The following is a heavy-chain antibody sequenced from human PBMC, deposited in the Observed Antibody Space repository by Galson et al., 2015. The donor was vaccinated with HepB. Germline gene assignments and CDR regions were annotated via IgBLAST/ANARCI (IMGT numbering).Heavy chain of an antibody. CDR2: FDPEDGET. CDR1: GYTLTELS. J-gene: IGHJ4*02. Sequence: SVKVSCKVSGYTLTELSMHWVRQAPGKGLEWMGGFDPEDGETIYAQKFQGRVTMTEDTSTDTAYMELSSLRSEDTAVYYCATDCPSWVEQWRQLDYWGQGTLVTVSS. D-gene: IGHD6-19*01. CDR3: ATDCPSWVEQWRQLDY. V-gene: IGHV1-24*01.